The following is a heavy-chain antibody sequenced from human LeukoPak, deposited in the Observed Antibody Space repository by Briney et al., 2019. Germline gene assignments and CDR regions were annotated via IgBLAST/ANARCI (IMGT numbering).Heavy chain of an antibody. V-gene: IGHV3-7*01. Sequence: GGSLRLSCAASEFTFSSYWMSWVRQAPGKGLEWVANIKQDGSEKYYVDSVKGRFTISRDNAKNSLYLQMNSLRAEDTAVYYCARVGGSDSRRYFDYWGQGTLVTVSS. CDR3: ARVGGSDSRRYFDY. J-gene: IGHJ4*02. CDR1: EFTFSSYW. D-gene: IGHD1-26*01. CDR2: IKQDGSEK.